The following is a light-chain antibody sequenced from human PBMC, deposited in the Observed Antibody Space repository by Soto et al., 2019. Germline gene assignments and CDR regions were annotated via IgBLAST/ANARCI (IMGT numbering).Light chain of an antibody. CDR2: AAS. J-gene: IGKJ1*01. Sequence: AIRMTQSPSAPPASRGDRVTMSCRASQGISSYLAWYQQKPGKAPKLLIYAASTLQSGVPSRFSGSGSGTDFTLTISCLQSEDFATYYCQQYYSYPQTFGQGTKVDI. V-gene: IGKV1-8*01. CDR1: QGISSY. CDR3: QQYYSYPQT.